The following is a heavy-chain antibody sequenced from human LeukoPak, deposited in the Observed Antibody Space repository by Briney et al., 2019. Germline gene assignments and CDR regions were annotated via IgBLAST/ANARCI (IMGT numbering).Heavy chain of an antibody. D-gene: IGHD2-15*01. J-gene: IGHJ3*02. Sequence: SETLSLTCAVYGGSFSGYYLSWIRQPPGKGPEWIAEINHSGSNNYNPSLKSRVNISVDTSKNQFSLKLSSVTAADAAVYYCARVGELGYCSGGSCSPVAFDIWGQGTMVTVSS. CDR2: INHSGSN. V-gene: IGHV4-34*01. CDR3: ARVGELGYCSGGSCSPVAFDI. CDR1: GGSFSGYY.